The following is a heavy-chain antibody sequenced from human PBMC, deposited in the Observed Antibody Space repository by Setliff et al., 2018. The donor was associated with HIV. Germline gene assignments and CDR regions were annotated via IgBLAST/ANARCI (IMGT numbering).Heavy chain of an antibody. D-gene: IGHD3-16*01. CDR2: ISGSGGST. CDR1: RFTFSSFA. CDR3: AKMGSPVGPDAFDI. Sequence: GGSLRLSCAASRFTFSSFAMSWVRRAPGKGLEWVSAISGSGGSTYYADSVKGRFTISRDNSKNTLYLQMDSLRAEDTAVYYCAKMGSPVGPDAFDIWGQGTMVTVSS. J-gene: IGHJ3*02. V-gene: IGHV3-23*01.